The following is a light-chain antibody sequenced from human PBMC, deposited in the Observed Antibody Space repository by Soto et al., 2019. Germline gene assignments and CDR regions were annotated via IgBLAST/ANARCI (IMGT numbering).Light chain of an antibody. J-gene: IGKJ2*01. Sequence: EIVLTQSPGTLSLSPGERATLSCRASQSVSSSYLAWYQQKPGQAPRLLIYGASSRATGIPDRFSGSGSGTDFPLTISRLEPEDFAVYYCQQYGSSPPYTFGLGTKLEIK. V-gene: IGKV3-20*01. CDR3: QQYGSSPPYT. CDR2: GAS. CDR1: QSVSSSY.